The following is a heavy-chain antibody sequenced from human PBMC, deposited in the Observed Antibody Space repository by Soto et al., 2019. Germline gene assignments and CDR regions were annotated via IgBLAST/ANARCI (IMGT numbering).Heavy chain of an antibody. CDR1: GFTFRNYS. CDR2: ISGSSRTI. D-gene: IGHD3-10*01. Sequence: GGSLRLSCAASGFTFRNYSMNWVRQAPGKGLEWVSYISGSSRTIFYADSVKGRFTISRDNAKNSLYLQMNSLRAEDTAFYYCTKDLGSAFGDYGMDVWGQGTTVTVSS. J-gene: IGHJ6*02. CDR3: TKDLGSAFGDYGMDV. V-gene: IGHV3-48*04.